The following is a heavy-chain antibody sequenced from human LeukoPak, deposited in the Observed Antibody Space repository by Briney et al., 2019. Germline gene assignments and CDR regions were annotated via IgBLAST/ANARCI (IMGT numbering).Heavy chain of an antibody. Sequence: GESLKISCKGSGYTFTNYWIGWVRQMPGKGLEWTGIVYPGNSDTRYSPSFQGQVTISADKSISTAYLQWSSLKASDTAMYYCAKRSSSRHIDNWGQGTLVTVSS. V-gene: IGHV5-51*01. CDR3: AKRSSSRHIDN. D-gene: IGHD6-6*01. CDR1: GYTFTNYW. CDR2: VYPGNSDT. J-gene: IGHJ4*02.